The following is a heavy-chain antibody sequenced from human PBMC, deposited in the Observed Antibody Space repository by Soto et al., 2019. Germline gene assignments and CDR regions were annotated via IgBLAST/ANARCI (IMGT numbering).Heavy chain of an antibody. Sequence: QVQLQQWGAGLLKPTETLSLTCAVYGGSFSGYYWSWIRQPPGKGLEWIGEINHSGSTNYNPSLNGRVTISVDTAKNQFSLKLSSVPAADTAVYYCARERGVLLWFGDLQAFDYWGQGTLVTVSS. CDR3: ARERGVLLWFGDLQAFDY. CDR2: INHSGST. J-gene: IGHJ4*02. D-gene: IGHD3-10*01. CDR1: GGSFSGYY. V-gene: IGHV4-34*01.